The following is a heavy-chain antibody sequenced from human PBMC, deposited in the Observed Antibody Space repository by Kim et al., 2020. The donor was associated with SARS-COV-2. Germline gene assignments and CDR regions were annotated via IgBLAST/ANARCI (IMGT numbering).Heavy chain of an antibody. CDR3: ARGPRYQLLSYYSGMDV. D-gene: IGHD3-10*01. CDR2: ISHSGKT. Sequence: SETLSLTCAVYGGSLSGFYWSWIRQPPGKGLEWIGEISHSGKTNYSPSLKSRVTISVDTSKNQFSLKLSSMTAADTAVYFCARGPRYQLLSYYSGMDVWG. CDR1: GGSLSGFY. V-gene: IGHV4-34*01. J-gene: IGHJ6*01.